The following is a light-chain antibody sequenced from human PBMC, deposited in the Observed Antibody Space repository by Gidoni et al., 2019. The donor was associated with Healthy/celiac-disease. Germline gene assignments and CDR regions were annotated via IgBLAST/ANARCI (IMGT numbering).Light chain of an antibody. J-gene: IGKJ4*01. CDR2: DAS. V-gene: IGKV3-11*01. CDR1: QSVSSY. Sequence: EIVLTQSPATLSLSPGERATLPCRASQSVSSYLAWYQQKPGQAPRLLIYDASNRATGIPARFSGSGSGTDFTLTISSLEPEDFAVYYGQQRSNWPPGYTFGGGTKVEIK. CDR3: QQRSNWPPGYT.